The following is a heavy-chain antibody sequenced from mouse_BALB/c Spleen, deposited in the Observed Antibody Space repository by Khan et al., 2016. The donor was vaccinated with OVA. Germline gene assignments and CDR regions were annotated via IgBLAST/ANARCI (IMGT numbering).Heavy chain of an antibody. V-gene: IGHV1-7*01. CDR3: ARDRIDY. CDR2: INPTSGYT. CDR1: GYTFTSYW. Sequence: QVQLQQSGAELAKPGASVKMSCTASGYTFTSYWMHWIKQRPGQGLEWIGYINPTSGYTDYNQKFKDKATLTADKSSSTAYMQLSSLTSDDSAVYYCARDRIDYWGQGTAL. J-gene: IGHJ2*01.